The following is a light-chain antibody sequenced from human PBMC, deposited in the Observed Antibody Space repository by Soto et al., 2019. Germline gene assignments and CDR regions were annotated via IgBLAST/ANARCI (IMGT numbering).Light chain of an antibody. J-gene: IGKJ1*01. V-gene: IGKV3-20*01. CDR2: GAS. Sequence: EIVLTQSPATRSLSPGERATLSCRASQSVGSNYLAWYQQKPGQAPRILIFGASGRATGIPDRFSGSGSGTDFTLTIRSLQSEDSALYYCHQYNNWPWTFGQGTKVDI. CDR3: HQYNNWPWT. CDR1: QSVGSNY.